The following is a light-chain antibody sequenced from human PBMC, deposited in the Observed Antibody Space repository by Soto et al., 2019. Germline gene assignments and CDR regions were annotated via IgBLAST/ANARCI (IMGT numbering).Light chain of an antibody. CDR1: QSVSHY. V-gene: IGKV3-11*01. CDR2: DAS. Sequence: EIVLTQSPATLPLSPGERATLSCRASQSVSHYLAWYQQKPGQAPRILIYDASIRATGIPARFSGSGSGTDFTLTISSLEPEDFAVYYCQERKNWPLITFGQGTRLEIK. CDR3: QERKNWPLIT. J-gene: IGKJ5*01.